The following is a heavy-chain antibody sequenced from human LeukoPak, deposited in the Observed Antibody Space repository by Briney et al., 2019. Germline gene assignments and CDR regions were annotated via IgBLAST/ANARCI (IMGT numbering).Heavy chain of an antibody. Sequence: PGGSLRLSCAASGFALSDYAINWVRQAPGKGLEGVSSISSGATYIYYADSMRGRSTISRDSAKDSVSLQMDSLRAEDTAVYYCTRGRRFCGADCHSWFDSWGQGTLVTVSS. V-gene: IGHV3-21*01. CDR2: ISSGATYI. J-gene: IGHJ5*01. CDR1: GFALSDYA. CDR3: TRGRRFCGADCHSWFDS. D-gene: IGHD2-21*02.